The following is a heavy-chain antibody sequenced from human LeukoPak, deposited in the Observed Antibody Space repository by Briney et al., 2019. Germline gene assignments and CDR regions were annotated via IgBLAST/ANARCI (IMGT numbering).Heavy chain of an antibody. V-gene: IGHV3-21*01. CDR1: GFTFNAYS. Sequence: GGSLRLSCAASGFTFNAYSMGWVRQAPGKGLEWVSSISSSSSYIYYADSVKGRFTISRDNAKNSLYLQMNSLRAEDTAVYYCAKLYSSSSSLVYWGQGTLVTVSS. CDR3: AKLYSSSSSLVY. J-gene: IGHJ4*02. CDR2: ISSSSSYI. D-gene: IGHD6-6*01.